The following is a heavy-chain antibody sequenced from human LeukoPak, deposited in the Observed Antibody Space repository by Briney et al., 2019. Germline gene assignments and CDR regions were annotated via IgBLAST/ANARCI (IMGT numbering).Heavy chain of an antibody. D-gene: IGHD3-3*01. V-gene: IGHV3-30-3*01. CDR2: ISYDGSNK. Sequence: GGSLRLSCAASGFTFSSYAMHWVRQAPGKGLEWVAVISYDGSNKYYADSVKGRFTISRDNSKNTLYLQMNSLRAEDTAVYYCAKSYDGHFDYWGQGTLVTVSS. J-gene: IGHJ4*02. CDR3: AKSYDGHFDY. CDR1: GFTFSSYA.